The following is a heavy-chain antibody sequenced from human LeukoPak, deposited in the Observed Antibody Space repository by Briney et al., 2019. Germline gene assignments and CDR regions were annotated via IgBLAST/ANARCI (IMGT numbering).Heavy chain of an antibody. V-gene: IGHV6-1*01. CDR1: ADAVSIGNPG. CDR2: TYYRSRWYN. CDR3: ARVLNNWNYFDVIDM. J-gene: IGHJ3*02. Sequence: SQTLSLTCALSADAVSIGNPGWDWIRQSPSRGLEWLGRTYYRSRWYNDYAVSVKSRITINPDTSKNQFSLQLNSVTPEDTAVYCCARVLNNWNYFDVIDMWGQGTMVTVSS. D-gene: IGHD1-7*01.